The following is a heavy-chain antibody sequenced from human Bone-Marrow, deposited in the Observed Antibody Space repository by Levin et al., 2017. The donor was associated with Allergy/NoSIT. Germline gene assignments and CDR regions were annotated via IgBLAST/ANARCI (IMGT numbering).Heavy chain of an antibody. CDR2: ADYSGSS. V-gene: IGHV4-59*01. CDR1: GGSISSYY. D-gene: IGHD6-19*01. J-gene: IGHJ5*02. CDR3: ARDRIEVSANWFDP. Sequence: ASETLSLTCNVSGGSISSYYWSWIRQPPGKGLEWIGSADYSGSSNYNPSLKSRVTISVDTSKNQFSLNLNSVTAADTAVYYCARDRIEVSANWFDPWGQGTLVTVSS.